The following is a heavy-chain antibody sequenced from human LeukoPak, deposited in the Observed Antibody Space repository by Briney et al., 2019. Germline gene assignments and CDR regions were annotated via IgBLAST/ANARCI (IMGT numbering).Heavy chain of an antibody. V-gene: IGHV4-34*01. CDR2: INHRGRT. D-gene: IGHD3-22*01. J-gene: IGHJ4*02. Sequence: PSETLSLTPGVYGESFSGDFWTWLPHTPQKGLEWIGEINHRGRTNYSPSPTGRVTISVDRSMNQFSLQLRSVTAADTALYYCARGQYDSGGYHYGIRAFYFDYWGQGILVTVSS. CDR3: ARGQYDSGGYHYGIRAFYFDY. CDR1: GESFSGDF.